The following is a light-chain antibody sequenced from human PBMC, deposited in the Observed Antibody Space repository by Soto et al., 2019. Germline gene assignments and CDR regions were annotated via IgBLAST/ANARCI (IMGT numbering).Light chain of an antibody. Sequence: EIVMTQSPATLSVSPGERAILSCRASQSISINLAWYRQKPGQAPRLLIYAASNRATGVPARFSGSWSGTEFTLTISSLQSEDFAVYYCQQYNNWITFGQGTRLEIK. CDR2: AAS. CDR1: QSISIN. CDR3: QQYNNWIT. V-gene: IGKV3-15*01. J-gene: IGKJ5*01.